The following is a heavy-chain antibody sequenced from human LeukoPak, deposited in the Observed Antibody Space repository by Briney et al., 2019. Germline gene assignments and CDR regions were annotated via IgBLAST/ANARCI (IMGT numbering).Heavy chain of an antibody. V-gene: IGHV5-51*01. CDR2: IYPGDSET. CDR1: GYSFISYW. J-gene: IGHJ6*03. Sequence: GESLKISCKGSGYSFISYWIGWVRQMPGKGLEWMGIIYPGDSETRYSPSFQGQVTISADKSISTAYLQWSSLKASDTAMYYCARLGSSSDDPDLIYYYYYMDVWGKGTTVTVSS. CDR3: ARLGSSSDDPDLIYYYYYMDV. D-gene: IGHD6-13*01.